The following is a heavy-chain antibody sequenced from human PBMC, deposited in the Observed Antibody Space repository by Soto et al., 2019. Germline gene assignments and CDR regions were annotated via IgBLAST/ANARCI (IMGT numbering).Heavy chain of an antibody. CDR1: GFTFSSYG. Sequence: GGSLRLSCAASGFTFSSYGMHWVRQAPGKGLEWVAVIWYDGSNKYYADSVKGRFTISRDNSKNTLYLQMNSLRAEDTAVYYCARDPITGTTGGRAYSPTFDYWGQGTLVTVSS. V-gene: IGHV3-33*01. D-gene: IGHD1-20*01. CDR3: ARDPITGTTGGRAYSPTFDY. CDR2: IWYDGSNK. J-gene: IGHJ4*02.